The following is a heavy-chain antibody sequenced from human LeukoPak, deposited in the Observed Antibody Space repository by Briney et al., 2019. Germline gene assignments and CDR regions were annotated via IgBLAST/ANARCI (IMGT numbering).Heavy chain of an antibody. J-gene: IGHJ4*02. Sequence: SETLSLTCSVSGASITSRPHDWGWIRQFPETGLEWIGSIYYFGGAYYRPSLGSRATISIDASKNQISLRLTSVTATDTAVYYCETHVEGSYFESWGQGILVTVSS. V-gene: IGHV4-39*01. CDR3: ETHVEGSYFES. CDR1: GASITSRPHD. CDR2: IYYFGGA. D-gene: IGHD3-10*01.